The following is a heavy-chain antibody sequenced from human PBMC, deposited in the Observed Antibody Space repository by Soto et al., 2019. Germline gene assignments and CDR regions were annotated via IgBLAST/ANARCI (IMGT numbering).Heavy chain of an antibody. Sequence: ASVKVSCKASGGTFSNYAIRRVRQAPGQGLEWMGGIIPIFGTANYAQKFQGRVTITADKSTSTAYMELSSLRSEDTAVYYCASLDTAMAPYYYGMDVWGQGTTVTVSS. CDR2: IIPIFGTA. CDR1: GGTFSNYA. V-gene: IGHV1-69*06. D-gene: IGHD5-18*01. CDR3: ASLDTAMAPYYYGMDV. J-gene: IGHJ6*02.